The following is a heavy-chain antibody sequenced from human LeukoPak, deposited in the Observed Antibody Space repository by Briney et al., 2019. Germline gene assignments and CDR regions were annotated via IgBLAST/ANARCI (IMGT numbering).Heavy chain of an antibody. CDR3: ARGGGTAMVNDAFDI. CDR2: IIPIFGTA. D-gene: IGHD5-18*01. V-gene: IGHV1-69*13. Sequence: SVKVSCEASGGTFSSYAISWVRQAPGQGLEWMGGIIPIFGTANYAQKFQGRVTITADESTSTAYMELSSLRSEDTAVYYCARGGGTAMVNDAFDIWGQGTMVTVSS. J-gene: IGHJ3*02. CDR1: GGTFSSYA.